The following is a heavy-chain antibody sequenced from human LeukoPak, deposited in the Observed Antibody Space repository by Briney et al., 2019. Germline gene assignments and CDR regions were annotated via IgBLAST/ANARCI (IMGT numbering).Heavy chain of an antibody. CDR3: ARASPDDYGDFESY. CDR2: ISYSGNT. D-gene: IGHD4-17*01. Sequence: SETLSLTCTVSGGSISSGDYYWSWIRQHPGKGLVWIGYISYSGNTHYNPSLKSRLTISVDTSKNQFSLKLTSVTAADTAVYYCARASPDDYGDFESYWGQGTLVTVS. V-gene: IGHV4-31*03. J-gene: IGHJ4*02. CDR1: GGSISSGDYY.